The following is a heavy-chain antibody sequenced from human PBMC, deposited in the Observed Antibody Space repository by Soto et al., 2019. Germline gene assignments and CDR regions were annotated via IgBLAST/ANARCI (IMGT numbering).Heavy chain of an antibody. J-gene: IGHJ6*02. CDR1: GFTFSSYA. V-gene: IGHV3-30-3*01. CDR2: ISYDGSNK. Sequence: GGSLRLSCAASGFTFSSYAMHWVRQAPGKGLEWVAVISYDGSNKYYADSVKGRFTISRDNSKNTLYLQMNSLRAEETAVYYCAREDCSSTSCYHYYGMDVWGQGTTVTVSS. D-gene: IGHD2-2*01. CDR3: AREDCSSTSCYHYYGMDV.